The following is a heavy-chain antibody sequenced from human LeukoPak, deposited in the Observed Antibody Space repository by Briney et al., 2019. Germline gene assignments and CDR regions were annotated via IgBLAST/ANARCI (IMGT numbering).Heavy chain of an antibody. D-gene: IGHD3-22*01. Sequence: GGSLRLSCAASGFTFSKYGMIWVRQAPGKGLEWVSGIGFGGTTYYADSVKGRFTISRDTSKNTLYLQMNSLRAEDTAVYFCAKAQGYYDCWGQGTLVTVSS. CDR1: GFTFSKYG. CDR3: AKAQGYYDC. V-gene: IGHV3-23*01. CDR2: IGFGGTT. J-gene: IGHJ4*02.